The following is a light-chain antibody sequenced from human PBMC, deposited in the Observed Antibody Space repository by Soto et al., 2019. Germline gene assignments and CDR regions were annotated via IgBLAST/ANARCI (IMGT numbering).Light chain of an antibody. V-gene: IGKV3-20*01. CDR1: QSFRGL. CDR3: QQYASSPLLT. Sequence: EVVLTHSPVTLSLSPGERATLSCRASQSFRGLLAWYQQKPGQAPRLLIFGTSSRATGTPDRFSGSGSGTDFTLSISRLEPEDFAVYYCQQYASSPLLTFGGGTKVDI. CDR2: GTS. J-gene: IGKJ4*01.